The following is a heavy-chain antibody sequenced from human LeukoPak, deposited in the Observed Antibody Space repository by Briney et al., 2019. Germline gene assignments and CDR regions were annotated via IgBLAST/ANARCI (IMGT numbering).Heavy chain of an antibody. CDR3: AKRRASYFDY. CDR1: GFTFSSYG. Sequence: PGRSLRLSCAASGFTFSSYGMHWVRQAPGKGLEWVAVISYDGSNKYYADSVKGRFTISRDNSKNTLYLQMNSLRAEDTAVYYCAKRRASYFDYGGQEPLVPVSS. J-gene: IGHJ4*02. V-gene: IGHV3-30*18. D-gene: IGHD3-10*01. CDR2: ISYDGSNK.